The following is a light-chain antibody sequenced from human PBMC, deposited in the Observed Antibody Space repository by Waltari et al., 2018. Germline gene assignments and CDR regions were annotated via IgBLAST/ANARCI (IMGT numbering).Light chain of an antibody. CDR1: SRDVGGYKY. J-gene: IGLJ1*01. CDR2: EVS. V-gene: IGLV2-14*01. CDR3: GSFTATSTYV. Sequence: QSALTQPASVSGSPGQSITISCTGTSRDVGGYKYVSWYQQHPGKAPKVIIYEVSNRPSGISNRFSGSKSGSTASLTISGLQAEDEADYYCGSFTATSTYVFGAGTRVTVL.